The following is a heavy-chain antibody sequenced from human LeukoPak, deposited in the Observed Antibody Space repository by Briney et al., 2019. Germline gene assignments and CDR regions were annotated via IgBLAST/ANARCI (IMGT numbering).Heavy chain of an antibody. J-gene: IGHJ5*02. Sequence: ASVKVSFKASGYTFTSYDINGVRQATGQGREWMGWMNPNSCNTGYAQKFQGRVTMTRNTSISTAYMELSSLRSEDTAVYYCARRGHIITMVRGVIMGWNWFDPWGQGTLVTVSS. CDR3: ARRGHIITMVRGVIMGWNWFDP. V-gene: IGHV1-8*01. CDR2: MNPNSCNT. D-gene: IGHD3-10*01. CDR1: GYTFTSYD.